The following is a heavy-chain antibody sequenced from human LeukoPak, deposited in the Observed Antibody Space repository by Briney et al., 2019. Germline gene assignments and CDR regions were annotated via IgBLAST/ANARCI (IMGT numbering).Heavy chain of an antibody. CDR2: ISAYNGNT. CDR3: ARHDYGDYVSDY. J-gene: IGHJ4*02. Sequence: ASVKVSCKASGYTFTCYGISWVRQAPGQGLEWMGWISAYNGNTNYAQKLQGRVTMTTDTSTSTAYMELRSLRSDDTAVYYCARHDYGDYVSDYWGQGTLVTVSS. CDR1: GYTFTCYG. V-gene: IGHV1-18*01. D-gene: IGHD4-17*01.